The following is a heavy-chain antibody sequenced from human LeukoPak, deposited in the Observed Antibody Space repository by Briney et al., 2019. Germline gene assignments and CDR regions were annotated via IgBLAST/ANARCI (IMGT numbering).Heavy chain of an antibody. Sequence: GGSLRLSRAASGFTFSDYGMNWVRQAPGKGLEWVAITSYDESEKYYVDSVKGRFTISRDNSKNTLYLQMNSLRTEDTAVYYCAKSKPPREYCSATSCFAGFGAFDIWGQGTLVTVSS. CDR3: AKSKPPREYCSATSCFAGFGAFDI. D-gene: IGHD2-2*01. V-gene: IGHV3-30*18. J-gene: IGHJ3*02. CDR2: TSYDESEK. CDR1: GFTFSDYG.